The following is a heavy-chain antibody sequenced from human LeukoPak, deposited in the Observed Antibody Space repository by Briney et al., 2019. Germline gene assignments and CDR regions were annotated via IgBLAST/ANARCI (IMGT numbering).Heavy chain of an antibody. CDR2: IWYDGSNK. CDR1: GFTFSSYG. CDR3: ARGSQEYYYDSSGSPLDY. D-gene: IGHD3-22*01. Sequence: GGSLRLSCAASGFTFSSYGMHWVRQAPGKGLEWVAVIWYDGSNKYYADSVKGRFTISRDNSKNTLYLQMNSLRAEDTAVYYCARGSQEYYYDSSGSPLDYWGQGTLVTVSS. J-gene: IGHJ4*02. V-gene: IGHV3-33*01.